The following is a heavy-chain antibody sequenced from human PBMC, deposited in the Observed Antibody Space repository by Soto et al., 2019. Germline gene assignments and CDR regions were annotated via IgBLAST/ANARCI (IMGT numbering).Heavy chain of an antibody. J-gene: IGHJ5*02. D-gene: IGHD6-19*01. CDR3: ARDNVEYSSGWWFQYNWFDP. CDR2: IIPIFNST. CDR1: GSRFSNYV. Sequence: GASVKVSCKVSGSRFSNYVISWVRQAPGHGLEWLGRIIPIFNSTKYAQGFQGRVTITADKSTSTASLELSSLRSEDTAVYYCARDNVEYSSGWWFQYNWFDPWGQGTLVTVSS. V-gene: IGHV1-69*06.